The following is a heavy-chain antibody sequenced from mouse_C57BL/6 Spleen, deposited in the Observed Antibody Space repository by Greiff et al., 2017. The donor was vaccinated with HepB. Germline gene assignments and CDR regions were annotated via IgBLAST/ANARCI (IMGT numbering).Heavy chain of an antibody. CDR1: GYTFTDYY. J-gene: IGHJ2*01. CDR3: ARWDDYDEGY. CDR2: IYPGSGNT. D-gene: IGHD2-4*01. V-gene: IGHV1-76*01. Sequence: QVQLQQSGAELVRPGASVKLSCKASGYTFTDYYINWVKQRPGQGLEWIARIYPGSGNTYYNEKFKGKATLTAEKSSSTAYMQLSSLTSEDSAVYFCARWDDYDEGYWGQGTTLTVSS.